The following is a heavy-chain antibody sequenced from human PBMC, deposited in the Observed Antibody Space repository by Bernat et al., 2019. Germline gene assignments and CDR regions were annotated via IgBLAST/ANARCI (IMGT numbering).Heavy chain of an antibody. V-gene: IGHV4-31*03. J-gene: IGHJ4*02. CDR1: DGSMSNSGYY. D-gene: IGHD5-12*01. Sequence: QVQLQESGPGLVKPSQTLSLTCSVSDGSMSNSGYYWSWIRQHPGKGLEWIGYIYYSESTYYNPSLKSRVTISIDTSKNQFSLRLSSVTAADTAVYYCARELRIFGGYWGQGTLVTVSS. CDR2: IYYSEST. CDR3: ARELRIFGGY.